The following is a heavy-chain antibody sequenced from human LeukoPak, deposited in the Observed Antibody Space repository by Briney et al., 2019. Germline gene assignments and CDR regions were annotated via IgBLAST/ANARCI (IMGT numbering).Heavy chain of an antibody. CDR1: GFTFSTYA. V-gene: IGHV3-30*04. CDR3: AREGGSENNWFDP. Sequence: GRSLRLSCAASGFTFSTYAMHWVRQAPGKGLEWVAVISYDGSSKYYADSVKGRFTISRDNSKNTLYLQMNSLRAEDTAVYYCAREGGSENNWFDPWGQGTLVTVSS. CDR2: ISYDGSSK. J-gene: IGHJ5*02. D-gene: IGHD3-16*01.